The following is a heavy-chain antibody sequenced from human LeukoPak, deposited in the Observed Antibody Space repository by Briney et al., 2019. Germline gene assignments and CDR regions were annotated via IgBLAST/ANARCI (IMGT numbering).Heavy chain of an antibody. J-gene: IGHJ6*04. Sequence: KPSETLSLTCTVSGGSTSSYYWSWIRQPPGKGLEWIGYIHYSGSTNYNPSLQSRVTISVDTPKNQFSLKVNSVTAADTAVYFCARGKLGGIDYYDLDVWGKGTTVIVSS. D-gene: IGHD3-16*01. CDR3: ARGKLGGIDYYDLDV. V-gene: IGHV4-59*01. CDR1: GGSTSSYY. CDR2: IHYSGST.